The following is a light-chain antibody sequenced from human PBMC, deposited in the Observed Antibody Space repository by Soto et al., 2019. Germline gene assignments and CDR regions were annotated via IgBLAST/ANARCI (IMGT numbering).Light chain of an antibody. CDR1: QSLNARY. CDR3: HQYGSSPGT. Sequence: EVVLTESPGRLSLSPAEKAILPCPASQSLNARYLAWYQVKPGQAPRLLFYGASSRATGIPDRFIGSGSGTDFTLTISRLEPEDFAVYYCHQYGSSPGTFGQGTKVDIK. V-gene: IGKV3-20*01. J-gene: IGKJ1*01. CDR2: GAS.